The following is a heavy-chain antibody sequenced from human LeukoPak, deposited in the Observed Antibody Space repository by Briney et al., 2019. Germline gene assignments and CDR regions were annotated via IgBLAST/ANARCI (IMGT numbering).Heavy chain of an antibody. CDR1: GYTFTSYG. J-gene: IGHJ6*02. V-gene: IGHV1-18*04. CDR3: AKVWPSDTAMVIFPLLYHGMVG. Sequence: ASVKVSCKASGYTFTSYGISWVRQAPGQGLEGMGWISAYNGNPNYARKLQGRVTMTTDTSTSTAYMERRRLGADDTSVYYCAKVWPSDTAMVIFPLLYHGMVGWGQGTTVTVSS. D-gene: IGHD5-18*01. CDR2: ISAYNGNP.